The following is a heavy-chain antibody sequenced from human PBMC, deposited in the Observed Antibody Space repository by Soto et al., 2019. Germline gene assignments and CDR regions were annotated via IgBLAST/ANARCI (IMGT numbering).Heavy chain of an antibody. CDR2: VYYSGST. CDR3: ARPKFSATYDS. J-gene: IGHJ5*01. CDR1: GGSISSYY. Sequence: SETLSLTCTVSGGSISSYYWSWIRQPPGKGLEWIGSVYYSGSTNYNPSLNSRVTISVDRSKNQLSLKLTSVTAADTGVYYCARPKFSATYDSWGQGTLVTVSS. D-gene: IGHD1-26*01. V-gene: IGHV4-59*12.